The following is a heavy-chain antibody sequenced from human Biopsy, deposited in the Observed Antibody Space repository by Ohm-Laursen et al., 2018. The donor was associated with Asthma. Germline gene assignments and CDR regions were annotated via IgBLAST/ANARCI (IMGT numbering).Heavy chain of an antibody. CDR1: GGSITSSSYY. CDR2: MYHSGSP. D-gene: IGHD3-22*01. V-gene: IGHV4-39*01. CDR3: VRHQYSSSWSTFDY. J-gene: IGHJ4*02. Sequence: SDTLSLTCTVSGGSITSSSYYWGWIRQPPGKGMEWIGSMYHSGSPYYHPSLKRRATISVDTPKNQLSLKISSVTAADTAVYFCVRHQYSSSWSTFDYWGQGALVTVSS.